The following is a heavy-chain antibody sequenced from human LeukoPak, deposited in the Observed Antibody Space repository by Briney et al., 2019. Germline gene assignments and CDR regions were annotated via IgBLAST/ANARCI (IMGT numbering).Heavy chain of an antibody. CDR2: ISGDGSVT. J-gene: IGHJ4*01. CDR3: ARYSSSTGGASYYLDY. V-gene: IGHV3-74*01. Sequence: GGSLRLSCTASGFTLRNYWMHSVRQVPGKRLVWVSRISGDGSVTNYADSVQGRFTISRDNAKNTLYLQIDSLRSEDTAVYYCARYSSSTGGASYYLDYWGHGTLVTVSS. CDR1: GFTLRNYW. D-gene: IGHD6-6*01.